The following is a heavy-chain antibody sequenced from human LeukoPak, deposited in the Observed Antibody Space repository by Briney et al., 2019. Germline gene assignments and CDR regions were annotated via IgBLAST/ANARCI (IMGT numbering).Heavy chain of an antibody. Sequence: GGSLRLSCAASGFTFSSYWMSWVRQAPGKGLEWVANIKQGGSEKYYVDSVKGRFTISRDNAKNSLYLQMNSLRAEDTAVYYCARVAEASLYFDWLHLPDYWGQGTLVTVSS. CDR2: IKQGGSEK. CDR1: GFTFSSYW. J-gene: IGHJ4*02. V-gene: IGHV3-7*01. D-gene: IGHD3-9*01. CDR3: ARVAEASLYFDWLHLPDY.